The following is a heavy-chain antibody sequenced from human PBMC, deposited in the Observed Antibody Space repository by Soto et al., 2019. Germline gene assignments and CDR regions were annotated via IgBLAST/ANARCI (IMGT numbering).Heavy chain of an antibody. Sequence: TGSGLTLKKKKISVSWIRQPPGKALEWLARIDWDDDKYYSTSLKTRLTISKDTSKNQVVLTMTNMDPVDTATYYCARGRDIVLVPAADPKYYYGLDVWGQGTTVSVPS. CDR2: IDWDDDK. CDR3: ARGRDIVLVPAADPKYYYGLDV. V-gene: IGHV2-70*11. J-gene: IGHJ6*02. D-gene: IGHD2-2*01. CDR1: GLTLKKKKIS.